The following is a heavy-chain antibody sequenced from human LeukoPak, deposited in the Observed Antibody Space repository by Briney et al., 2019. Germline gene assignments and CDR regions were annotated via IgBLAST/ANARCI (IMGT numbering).Heavy chain of an antibody. D-gene: IGHD6-13*01. J-gene: IGHJ4*02. CDR1: GFTFSSYG. Sequence: PGRSLRLSCAAPGFTFSSYGMHWVRQAPGKGLEWVAVIWYDGSNKYYADSVKGRFTISRDNSKNTLYLQMNSLRAEDTAVYYCASQAAAGTVLASFDYWGQGTLVSVST. CDR2: IWYDGSNK. CDR3: ASQAAAGTVLASFDY. V-gene: IGHV3-33*01.